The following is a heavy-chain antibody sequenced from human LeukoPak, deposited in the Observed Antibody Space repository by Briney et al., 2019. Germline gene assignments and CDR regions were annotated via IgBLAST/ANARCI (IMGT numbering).Heavy chain of an antibody. Sequence: PGGSLRLSCAASGFTFDDYAMHWVGHAPGKGLEWVSGISWNSGSIGYADSVKGRFTISRDNAKNSLYLQMNSLRAEDTAVYYCAELGITMIGGVWGKGTTVTISS. CDR3: AELGITMIGGV. V-gene: IGHV3-9*01. CDR2: ISWNSGSI. D-gene: IGHD3-10*02. CDR1: GFTFDDYA. J-gene: IGHJ6*04.